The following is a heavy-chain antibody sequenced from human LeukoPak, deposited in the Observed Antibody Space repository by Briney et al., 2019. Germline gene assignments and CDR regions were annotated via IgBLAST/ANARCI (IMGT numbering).Heavy chain of an antibody. CDR1: GFTFSSYA. V-gene: IGHV3-23*01. CDR3: TTDSHSGSYPYLFDY. CDR2: ISGSGGST. J-gene: IGHJ4*02. Sequence: PGGSLRLSCAASGFTFSSYAMSWVRQAPGKGLEWVSAISGSGGSTYYADSVKGRFTISRDNSKNTLYLQMNSLRAEDTAVYYCTTDSHSGSYPYLFDYWGQGTLVTVSS. D-gene: IGHD1-26*01.